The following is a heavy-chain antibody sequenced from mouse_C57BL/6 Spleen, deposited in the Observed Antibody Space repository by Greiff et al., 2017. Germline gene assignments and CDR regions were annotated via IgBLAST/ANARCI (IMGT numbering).Heavy chain of an antibody. CDR2: ISYDGSN. D-gene: IGHD2-3*01. CDR1: GYSITSGYY. CDR3: ARADGYYVIYYFDY. J-gene: IGHJ2*01. V-gene: IGHV3-6*01. Sequence: ESGPGLVKPSQSLSLTCSVTGYSITSGYYWNWIRQFPGNKLEWMGYISYDGSNNYNPSLKNRISITRDTSKNQFFLKLNSVTTEDTATYYCARADGYYVIYYFDYWGQGTTLTVSS.